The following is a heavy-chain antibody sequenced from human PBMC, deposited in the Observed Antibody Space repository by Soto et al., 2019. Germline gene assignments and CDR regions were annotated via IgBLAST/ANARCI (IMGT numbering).Heavy chain of an antibody. Sequence: PSETLSLTCSDSGGSMRDYYWSWIRQSPGKGPEWIGYIYYSGNTNYNPSLKSRVTISVDMPKSLFSLKLNSVTAADTAVYYCARQLGLWQPLDYWGRGTLVSVSS. D-gene: IGHD1-1*01. CDR2: IYYSGNT. CDR1: GGSMRDYY. CDR3: ARQLGLWQPLDY. J-gene: IGHJ4*02. V-gene: IGHV4-59*01.